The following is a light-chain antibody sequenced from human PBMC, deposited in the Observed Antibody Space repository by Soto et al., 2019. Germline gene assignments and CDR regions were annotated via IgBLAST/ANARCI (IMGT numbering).Light chain of an antibody. CDR3: QQRSNWPIT. CDR2: DAS. V-gene: IGKV3-11*01. CDR1: QSVSSY. J-gene: IGKJ5*01. Sequence: EIVMTQSPATLSVSPGERATLSCGASQSVSSYLAWHQQKPGQAPRLLIYDASNRATGIPARFSGSGSGTDFTLTISSLEPEDFAVYYCQQRSNWPITFGQGTRLEI.